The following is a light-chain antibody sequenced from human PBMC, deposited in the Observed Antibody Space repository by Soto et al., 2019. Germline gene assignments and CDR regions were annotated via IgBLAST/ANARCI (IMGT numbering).Light chain of an antibody. J-gene: IGLJ2*01. CDR1: SSDVGGYNY. V-gene: IGLV2-14*01. CDR2: EVS. CDR3: SSYTSSSTLVV. Sequence: QSALTQPASVSGSPGQSITISCTGTSSDVGGYNYVSWYQQHPGKAPKHMIYEVSNRLSGVSNRFSGSKSGNTASLTISGLQAEDEADYYCSSYTSSSTLVVFGGGTKLTVL.